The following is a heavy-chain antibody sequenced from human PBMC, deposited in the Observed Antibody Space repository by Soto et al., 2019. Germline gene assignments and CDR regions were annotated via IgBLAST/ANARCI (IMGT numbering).Heavy chain of an antibody. Sequence: GGSLRLSCTASGFTFNTHWMHWVRQAPGKGLVWVSRIYFDGITTDYADSVKGRLTVSRDNAKNTVYLHVNTLRDEDTAVYYCARGGAMGVDYWGQGTLVTVSS. V-gene: IGHV3-74*01. CDR3: ARGGAMGVDY. D-gene: IGHD1-26*01. CDR1: GFTFNTHW. J-gene: IGHJ4*02. CDR2: IYFDGITT.